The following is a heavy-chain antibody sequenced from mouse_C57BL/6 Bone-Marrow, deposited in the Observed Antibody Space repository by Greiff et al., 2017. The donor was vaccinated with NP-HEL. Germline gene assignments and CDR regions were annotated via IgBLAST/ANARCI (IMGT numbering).Heavy chain of an antibody. Sequence: EVKLMESGGDLVKPGGSLKLSCAASGFTFSSYGMSWVRQTPDKRLEWVATISSGGSYTYYPDSVKGRFTISRDNAKHTLYLQMRSLKSEDTAMYYCARHYYSNYFDYWGQGTTLTVSS. CDR1: GFTFSSYG. CDR3: ARHYYSNYFDY. D-gene: IGHD2-5*01. J-gene: IGHJ2*01. CDR2: ISSGGSYT. V-gene: IGHV5-6*01.